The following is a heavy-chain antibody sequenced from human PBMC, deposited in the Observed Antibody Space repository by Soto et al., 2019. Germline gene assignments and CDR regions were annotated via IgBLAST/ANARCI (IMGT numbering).Heavy chain of an antibody. D-gene: IGHD6-13*01. CDR3: ARDHSSSHGAY. Sequence: GGSLRLSCAASGFTFSNYDMHWVRQAPGKGLEWVAVIWYDGSNKYYADSVKGRFTISRDISKNTLYLQMNSLRAEDTAMYYCARDHSSSHGAYWGQGTLVTVSS. J-gene: IGHJ4*02. V-gene: IGHV3-33*01. CDR1: GFTFSNYD. CDR2: IWYDGSNK.